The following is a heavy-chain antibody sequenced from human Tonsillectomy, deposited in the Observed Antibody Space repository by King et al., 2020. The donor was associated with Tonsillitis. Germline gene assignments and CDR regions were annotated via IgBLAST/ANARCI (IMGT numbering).Heavy chain of an antibody. CDR2: IYYSGST. CDR1: GGSISSSSYY. Sequence: QLQESGPGLVKPSETLSLTCTVSGGSISSSSYYWGWIRQPPGKGLEWIGSIYYSGSTYYNPSLKSRVTISVDTSKNQFSLKLSSVTAADTAEYYCARLADPPLYFDYWGQGTLVTVSS. J-gene: IGHJ4*02. V-gene: IGHV4-39*01. D-gene: IGHD6-19*01. CDR3: ARLADPPLYFDY.